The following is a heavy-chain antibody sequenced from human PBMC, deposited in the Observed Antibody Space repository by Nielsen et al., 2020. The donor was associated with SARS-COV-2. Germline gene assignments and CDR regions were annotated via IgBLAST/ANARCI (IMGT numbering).Heavy chain of an antibody. CDR3: AREAQSCRSTSCIRRYYYYYMDV. J-gene: IGHJ6*03. Sequence: VRQMPGKGLEWMGRIDPSDSYTNYSPSFQGHVTISADKSISTAYLQWSSLKASDTAMYYCAREAQSCRSTSCIRRYYYYYMDVWGKGTTVTVSS. V-gene: IGHV5-10-1*01. D-gene: IGHD2-2*01. CDR2: IDPSDSYT.